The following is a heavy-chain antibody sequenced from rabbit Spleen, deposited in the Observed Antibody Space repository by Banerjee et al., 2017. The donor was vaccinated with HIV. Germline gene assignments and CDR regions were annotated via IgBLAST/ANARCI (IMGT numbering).Heavy chain of an antibody. CDR3: ARDPYVFSNVNL. J-gene: IGHJ4*01. CDR1: GFSFSTSYH. Sequence: QSLEESGGDLVKPGASLTLTCTASGFSFSTSYHMCWVRQAPGKGLEWIGCIYSGIDGVTHYASWAKGRFTISKTSSTTVTLQMTSLTAADTATYFCARDPYVFSNVNLWGPGTLVTVS. CDR2: IYSGIDGVT. V-gene: IGHV1S40*01. D-gene: IGHD1-1*01.